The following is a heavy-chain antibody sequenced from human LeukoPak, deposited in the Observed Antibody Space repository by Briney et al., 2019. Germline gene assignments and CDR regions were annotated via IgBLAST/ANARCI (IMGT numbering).Heavy chain of an antibody. D-gene: IGHD6-13*01. CDR3: ARDLFWQQLSMDV. CDR2: IYSGGTK. CDR1: GFTLRTYF. V-gene: IGHV3-66*01. Sequence: GGSLRLFCAASGFTLRTYFMSWVRQAPGQGVEWVSLIYSGGTKFYADSVKDRFTISRDNSKNTLYLQMGSLRAEDMAVYYCARDLFWQQLSMDVWGKGTTVTTSS. J-gene: IGHJ6*04.